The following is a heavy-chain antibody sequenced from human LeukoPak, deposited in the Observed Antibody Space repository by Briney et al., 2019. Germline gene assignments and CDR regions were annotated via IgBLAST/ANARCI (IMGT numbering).Heavy chain of an antibody. CDR2: ITRFTGAT. Sequence: GGSLRLSCTASGFTFSNYAMTWVRQAPGRGLEWVSTITRFTGATYYADSVKGRFTISRGDSNNTLYLQMNSLRAGDTAVYYCARDTRLMYYFDFWGQGALATVSS. CDR1: GFTFSNYA. J-gene: IGHJ4*02. V-gene: IGHV3-23*01. D-gene: IGHD2-2*01. CDR3: ARDTRLMYYFDF.